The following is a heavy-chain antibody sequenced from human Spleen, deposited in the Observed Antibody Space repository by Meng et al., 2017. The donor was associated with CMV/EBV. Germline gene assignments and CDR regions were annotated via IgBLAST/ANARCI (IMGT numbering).Heavy chain of an antibody. CDR2: INPSGGST. CDR1: GYTFTSYY. V-gene: IGHV1-46*01. D-gene: IGHD3-3*01. J-gene: IGHJ3*02. Sequence: ASVKVSCKASGYTFTSYYMHWVRQAPGQGLEWMGIINPSGGSTSYAQKFQGRVTMTRDTSTSTVYMELSSLRSEDTAVYYCARESLRADPRTRITIFGVAGAFDIWGQGTMVTVSS. CDR3: ARESLRADPRTRITIFGVAGAFDI.